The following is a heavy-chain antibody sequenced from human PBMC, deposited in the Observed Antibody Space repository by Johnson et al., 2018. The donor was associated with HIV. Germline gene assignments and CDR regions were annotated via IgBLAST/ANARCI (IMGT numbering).Heavy chain of an antibody. V-gene: IGHV3-30*18. CDR2: ISYDGSKT. J-gene: IGHJ3*02. D-gene: IGHD3-3*01. Sequence: VQLVESGGGVVQPGRSLRLSCAASGFTFSSYDMHWVRQAPGKGLEWVAVISYDGSKTYFGDSVKGRFTSSRDNSKNTVYLQMNSLRAEDTAVYYCTKGRIFGVVMEAFDIWGQGTMVTVSS. CDR1: GFTFSSYD. CDR3: TKGRIFGVVMEAFDI.